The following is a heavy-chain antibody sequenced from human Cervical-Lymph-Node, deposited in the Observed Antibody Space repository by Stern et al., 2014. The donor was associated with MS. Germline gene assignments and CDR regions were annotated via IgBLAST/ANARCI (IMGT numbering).Heavy chain of an antibody. J-gene: IGHJ6*02. CDR1: GFSLSAAGMC. CDR3: ARIRRAPYAYYSLDI. D-gene: IGHD3-16*01. V-gene: IGHV2-70*20. Sequence: ESGPALVKPTQTLTLTCTFSGFSLSAAGMCVTWVRQPPGKALEWLALVDRDDDKYYRTSLKTRLTISKDTSKNQVVLTMTNVDPVDTATYYCARIRRAPYAYYSLDIWGQGTTVTVSS. CDR2: VDRDDDK.